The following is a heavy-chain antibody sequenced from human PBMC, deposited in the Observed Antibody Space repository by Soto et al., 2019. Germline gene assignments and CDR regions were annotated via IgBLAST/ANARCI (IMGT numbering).Heavy chain of an antibody. V-gene: IGHV3-23*01. CDR2: TSGSGGST. D-gene: IGHD6-13*01. CDR3: AKDRSVAAAGPGNGMDV. J-gene: IGHJ6*02. Sequence: PALCMRLPGAACRFTFSCYPLSWARQAPGKGLGWVSATSGSGGSTYYADPVKSRVTRSRDNSKNTLYLQKHSLSAEDTAVYYCAKDRSVAAAGPGNGMDVWGQGTTVTVSS. CDR1: RFTFSCYP.